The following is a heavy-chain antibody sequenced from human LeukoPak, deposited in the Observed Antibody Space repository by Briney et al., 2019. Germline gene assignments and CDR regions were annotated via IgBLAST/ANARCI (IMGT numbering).Heavy chain of an antibody. CDR3: AGGGSSGWYYYYYGMDV. V-gene: IGHV4-34*01. D-gene: IGHD6-19*01. CDR1: GGPFSGYY. CDR2: INHSGST. J-gene: IGHJ6*02. Sequence: SETLSLTCAVYGGPFSGYYWSWIRQPPGKGLEWIGEINHSGSTNYNPSLKSRVTISVDTSKNQFSLKLSSVTAADPAVYYCAGGGSSGWYYYYYGMDVWGQGTTVSVSS.